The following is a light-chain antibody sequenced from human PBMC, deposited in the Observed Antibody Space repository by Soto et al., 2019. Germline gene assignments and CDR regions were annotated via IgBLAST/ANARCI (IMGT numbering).Light chain of an antibody. V-gene: IGKV3-20*01. J-gene: IGKJ2*01. CDR2: GAS. CDR3: QQYGSSSLYT. CDR1: QSVSSSY. Sequence: EIVLTQSPGTLSLSPGERATLSCRASQSVSSSYLAWYQQKPVQAPRLLIYGASNRATGIPDRFSGSGSGTDFALTISRLEPEDFAVYYCQQYGSSSLYTFGQGTKLEIK.